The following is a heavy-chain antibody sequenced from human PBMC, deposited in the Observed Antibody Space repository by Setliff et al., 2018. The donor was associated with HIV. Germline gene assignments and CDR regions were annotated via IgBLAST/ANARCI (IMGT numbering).Heavy chain of an antibody. Sequence: LRLSCAASGFFVRNNYMSWVRQAPGKGLECVSVIYSGGSTYYADSVKGRFTISRDNSKNTLYVQMNSLRLEDTAVYYCARGSPGASSTSFDFWGQGILVTVSS. J-gene: IGHJ4*02. CDR3: ARGSPGASSTSFDF. CDR2: IYSGGST. CDR1: GFFVRNNY. V-gene: IGHV3-66*02. D-gene: IGHD2-2*01.